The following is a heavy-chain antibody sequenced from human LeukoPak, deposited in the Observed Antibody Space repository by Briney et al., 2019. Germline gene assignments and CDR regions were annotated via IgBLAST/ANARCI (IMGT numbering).Heavy chain of an antibody. Sequence: GGSLRLSCAASGLTVSTNYMSWVRQAPGKGLEWVSIIYSGGNTYYADSVKGRFTISRDNSKNTLYLQMKSLRAEDTAVYYCARFIAAGYYFDYWGQGTLVTVSS. CDR3: ARFIAAGYYFDY. CDR2: IYSGGNT. V-gene: IGHV3-53*01. D-gene: IGHD6-13*01. CDR1: GLTVSTNY. J-gene: IGHJ4*02.